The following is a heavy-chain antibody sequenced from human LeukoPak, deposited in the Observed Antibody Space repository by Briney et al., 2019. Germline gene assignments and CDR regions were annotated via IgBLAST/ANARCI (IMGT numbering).Heavy chain of an antibody. J-gene: IGHJ4*02. Sequence: GGSLRLTCAACGFTFNHYAMSWVRQAPGKGLEWVSGINHLGHTFYADSVKGRFTISRDNSQNTLFLQMNSLRADDTAEYFCARDHGSQDSGAWYVFDYWGRGTLVTVSS. V-gene: IGHV3-23*01. CDR1: GFTFNHYA. CDR2: INHLGHT. D-gene: IGHD6-19*01. CDR3: ARDHGSQDSGAWYVFDY.